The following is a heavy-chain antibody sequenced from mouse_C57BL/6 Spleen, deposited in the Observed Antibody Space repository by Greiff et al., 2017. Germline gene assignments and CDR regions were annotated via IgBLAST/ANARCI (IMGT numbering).Heavy chain of an antibody. CDR3: AREGDYAWFAY. J-gene: IGHJ3*01. CDR2: INPSSGYT. CDR1: GYTFTSYT. Sequence: QVQLQQSGAELARPGASVKMSCKASGYTFTSYTMHWVKQRPGQGLEWIGYINPSSGYTKYNQKFKDKATLTADKSSSPAYMQLSSLTSEDSAVYYCAREGDYAWFAYWGQGTLVTVSA. D-gene: IGHD2-4*01. V-gene: IGHV1-4*01.